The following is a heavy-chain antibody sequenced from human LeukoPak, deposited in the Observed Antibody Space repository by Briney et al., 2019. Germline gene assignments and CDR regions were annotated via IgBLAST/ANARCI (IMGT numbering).Heavy chain of an antibody. V-gene: IGHV1-8*03. CDR3: AVAGTSNFDY. CDR2: MNPNSGNT. Sequence: ASVKVSCKASGYTFTRYDINWVRQATGQGLEWMGWMNPNSGNTGYAQKFQGRVTITRNTPISTAYMELSSLRSEDTAVYYCAVAGTSNFDYWGQGTLVTVSS. J-gene: IGHJ4*02. CDR1: GYTFTRYD. D-gene: IGHD6-19*01.